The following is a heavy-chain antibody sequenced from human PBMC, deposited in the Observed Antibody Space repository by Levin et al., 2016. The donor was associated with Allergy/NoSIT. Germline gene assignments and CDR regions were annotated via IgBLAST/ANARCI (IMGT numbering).Heavy chain of an antibody. CDR1: GFTLATNA. J-gene: IGHJ4*01. D-gene: IGHD1-14*01. V-gene: IGHV3-23*01. CDR3: AKEQPCDLMCHIDY. Sequence: GESLKISCEVSGFTLATNAISWVRQAPGKGLEWVSAINSGGSMYYADSVKGRLSISRDISKNTVYLQMNSLRVDDTAVYYCAKEQPCDLMCHIDYWGRGTQVTVFS. CDR2: INSGGSM.